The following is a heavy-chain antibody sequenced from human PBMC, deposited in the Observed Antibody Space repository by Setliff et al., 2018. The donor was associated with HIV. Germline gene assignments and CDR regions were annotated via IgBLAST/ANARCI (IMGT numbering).Heavy chain of an antibody. D-gene: IGHD6-25*01. CDR1: GGSISSGDYY. CDR2: IYYSGST. J-gene: IGHJ4*02. CDR3: ARYSPRGYTLTGPY. V-gene: IGHV4-30-4*08. Sequence: SETLSLTCTVSGGSISSGDYYWSWIRQPPGKGLEWIGYIYYSGSTYYNPSLKSRVTISVDTSKNQFSLKLSSVTAADTAGYYCARYSPRGYTLTGPYWGQGTLVTVSS.